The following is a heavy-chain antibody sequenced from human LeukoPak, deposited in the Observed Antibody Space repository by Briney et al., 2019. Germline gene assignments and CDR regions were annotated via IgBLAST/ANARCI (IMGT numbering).Heavy chain of an antibody. CDR2: ISAYNGNT. CDR3: ARALNDGAFDI. J-gene: IGHJ3*02. CDR1: GYTLTSYG. Sequence: ASVKVSCKASGYTLTSYGISWVRQAPGQGLEWMGWISAYNGNTRYAQKLQGRVTMTTDSSTSTAYMELRSLRSDDTAVYYCARALNDGAFDIWGQGTMVTVSS. D-gene: IGHD5-24*01. V-gene: IGHV1-18*01.